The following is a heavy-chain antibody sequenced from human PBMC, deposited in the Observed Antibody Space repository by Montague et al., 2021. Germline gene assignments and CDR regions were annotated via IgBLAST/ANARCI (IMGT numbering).Heavy chain of an antibody. D-gene: IGHD2-21*01. J-gene: IGHJ4*02. CDR3: ARDQGQGYCGGDCYVGLDY. V-gene: IGHV3-7*01. CDR2: IKQDGSEK. Sequence: SLRLSCAASGFTFSNYWMSWVRQAPGKGLEWVANIKQDGSEKHYVDSVKGRFTISRDNAKNSLHPQMNSLRAEDTAVYFCARDQGQGYCGGDCYVGLDYWGRGTLVTVSS. CDR1: GFTFSNYW.